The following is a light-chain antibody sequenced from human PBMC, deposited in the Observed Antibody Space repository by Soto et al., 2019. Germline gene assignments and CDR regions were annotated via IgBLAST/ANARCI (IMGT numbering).Light chain of an antibody. CDR3: RSYDSSDQAVV. J-gene: IGLJ2*01. Sequence: NFMLTQPHSVSESPGKTVTISCTRSSGSIASNYVQWCQQRPGSAPTTVIYEDNQRPPGVPDRFSGSIDRSSNSASLTISGLKTDDEADYYCRSYDSSDQAVVFGGGTKVTVL. V-gene: IGLV6-57*04. CDR2: EDN. CDR1: SGSIASNY.